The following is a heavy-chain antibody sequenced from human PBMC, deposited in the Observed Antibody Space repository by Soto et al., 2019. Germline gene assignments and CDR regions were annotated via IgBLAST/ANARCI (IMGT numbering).Heavy chain of an antibody. D-gene: IGHD3-10*01. CDR2: INHSGST. V-gene: IGHV4-34*01. Sequence: SETLALTCAVAGGSISGYYWSWIRPAPGKGLEWIGEINHSGSTNYNPSLKSRVTISVDTSKNQFSLKLGSVTAADTAVYYCARSGYGSGNFYYGMDVWGQGTTVT. CDR1: GGSISGYY. CDR3: ARSGYGSGNFYYGMDV. J-gene: IGHJ6*02.